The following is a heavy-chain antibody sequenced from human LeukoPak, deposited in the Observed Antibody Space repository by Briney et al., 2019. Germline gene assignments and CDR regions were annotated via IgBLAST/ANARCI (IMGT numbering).Heavy chain of an antibody. CDR3: ARDSLSGGQQLVIDY. D-gene: IGHD6-13*01. J-gene: IGHJ4*02. V-gene: IGHV1-46*01. CDR1: GYTFTSYY. Sequence: ASVNVSCKASGYTFTSYYMHWVRQAPGQGLEWMGIINPSGGSTSYAQKFQGRVTMTRDMSTSTVYMELSSLRSEDTAVYYCARDSLSGGQQLVIDYWGQGTLVTVSS. CDR2: INPSGGST.